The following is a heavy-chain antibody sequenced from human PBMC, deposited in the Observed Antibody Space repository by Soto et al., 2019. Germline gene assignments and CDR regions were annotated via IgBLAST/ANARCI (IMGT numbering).Heavy chain of an antibody. CDR3: ARRYGDDGAFDI. J-gene: IGHJ3*02. CDR2: IYYSGST. D-gene: IGHD4-17*01. Sequence: QLQPQESGPGLVKPSETLSLTCTVSGGSISSSSYYWGWIRQPPGKGLEWIGSIYYSGSTYYNPSLKSRVTISVDTSKNQFSLKLSSVTAADTAVYYCARRYGDDGAFDIWGQGTMVTVSS. V-gene: IGHV4-39*01. CDR1: GGSISSSSYY.